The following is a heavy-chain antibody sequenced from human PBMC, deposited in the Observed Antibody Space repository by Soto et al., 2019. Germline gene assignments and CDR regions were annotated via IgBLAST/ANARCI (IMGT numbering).Heavy chain of an antibody. Sequence: SETLSLTXTVSGGSISSSSYYWGWIRQPPGKGLEWIGSIYYSGSTYYNPSLKSRVTISVDTSKNQFSLKLSSVTAADTAVYYCARIPYDFWSGYYSPNFDYWGQGTLVTVSS. J-gene: IGHJ4*02. CDR1: GGSISSSSYY. V-gene: IGHV4-39*01. D-gene: IGHD3-3*01. CDR2: IYYSGST. CDR3: ARIPYDFWSGYYSPNFDY.